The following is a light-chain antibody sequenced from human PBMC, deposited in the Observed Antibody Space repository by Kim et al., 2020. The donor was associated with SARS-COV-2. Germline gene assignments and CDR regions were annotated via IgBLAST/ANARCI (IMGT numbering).Light chain of an antibody. Sequence: ASVGDRVRITCRASQFINNWLAWYQQKPGRAPKLLIHSASTLLDGVPSRFTGSGSGTQFTLTISRLEPEDFATYYCQQAYNFPLTFGGGTKVDIK. V-gene: IGKV1-12*01. CDR2: SAS. CDR1: QFINNW. J-gene: IGKJ4*01. CDR3: QQAYNFPLT.